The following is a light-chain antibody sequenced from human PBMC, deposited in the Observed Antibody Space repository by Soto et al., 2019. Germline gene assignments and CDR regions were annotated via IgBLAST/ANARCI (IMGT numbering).Light chain of an antibody. V-gene: IGKV3-20*01. CDR2: GAS. J-gene: IGKJ2*01. CDR3: QQYGSSSRS. Sequence: EIVVTQSPGTLSLSTGERATVACRASQSVSSCYLAWYQQKPGQPHRLLIYGASSMATGIPFRFSGSGSGTDFTLTISRLEPEDFAEYYCQQYGSSSRSFGQGTKLEIK. CDR1: QSVSSCY.